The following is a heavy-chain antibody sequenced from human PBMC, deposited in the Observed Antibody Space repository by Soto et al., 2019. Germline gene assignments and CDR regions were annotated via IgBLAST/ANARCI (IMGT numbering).Heavy chain of an antibody. V-gene: IGHV4-59*12. J-gene: IGHJ1*01. CDR2: IYYSGST. D-gene: IGHD3-22*01. CDR3: ARGSGPITMIRHYFQH. Sequence: SETLSLTCTVSGGSISGNYWTWIRQPPGKGLEWIGYIYYSGSTNYNPSLKSRVTISVDTSKSQFSLKLSSVTAADTAVYYCARGSGPITMIRHYFQHWGQGTLVTVSS. CDR1: GGSISGNY.